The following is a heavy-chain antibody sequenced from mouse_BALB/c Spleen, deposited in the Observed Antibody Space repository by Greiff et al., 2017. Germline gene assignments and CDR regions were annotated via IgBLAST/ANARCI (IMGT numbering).Heavy chain of an antibody. Sequence: EVMLVESGGGLVQPGGSLKLSCAASGFTFSSYTMSWVRQTPEKRLEWVAYISNGGGSTYYPDTVKGRFTISRDNAKNTLYLQMSSLKSEDTAMYYCARRGVNYDYYAMDYWGQGTSVTVSS. CDR1: GFTFSSYT. V-gene: IGHV5-12-2*01. J-gene: IGHJ4*01. D-gene: IGHD2-1*01. CDR3: ARRGVNYDYYAMDY. CDR2: ISNGGGST.